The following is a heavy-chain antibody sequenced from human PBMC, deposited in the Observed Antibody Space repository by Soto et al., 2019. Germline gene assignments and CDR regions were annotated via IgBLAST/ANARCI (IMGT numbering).Heavy chain of an antibody. J-gene: IGHJ5*02. CDR1: GGSISSYY. CDR2: IYYSGST. V-gene: IGHV4-59*01. D-gene: IGHD2-2*02. CDR3: ARGYCSSTSCYIWDNWFDP. Sequence: SETLSLTCTVSGGSISSYYWSWIRQPPGKGLEWIGYIYYSGSTNYNPSLKSRVTISVDTSKNQFSLKLSSVTAADTAVYYCARGYCSSTSCYIWDNWFDPWGQGTLVTVSS.